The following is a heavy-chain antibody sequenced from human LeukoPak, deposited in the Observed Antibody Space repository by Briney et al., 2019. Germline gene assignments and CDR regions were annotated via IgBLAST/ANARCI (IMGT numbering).Heavy chain of an antibody. Sequence: GGSLRLSCAGSGFFFSERGMTWVRQAPGRGLEWASYINPTGDTMHYADSMKGRYTVSRDNAKNSLSLHMNSLSPEDTAIYYCATVDGPTVTTMFFDNWGQGTLVTVSS. D-gene: IGHD4-17*01. V-gene: IGHV3-48*03. CDR3: ATVDGPTVTTMFFDN. CDR1: GFFFSERG. CDR2: INPTGDTM. J-gene: IGHJ4*02.